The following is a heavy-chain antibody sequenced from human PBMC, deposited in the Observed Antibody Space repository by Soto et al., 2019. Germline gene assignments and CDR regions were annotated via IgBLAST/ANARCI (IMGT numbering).Heavy chain of an antibody. V-gene: IGHV3-15*07. CDR1: GFTFSNAW. Sequence: GGSLRLSCAASGFTFSNAWMNWVRQAPGKGLEWVGRIKSKTDGGTTDYAAPVKGRFTISRDDSKNTLYLQMNSLKTEDTAVYYCTTLTRLSSSWYDYYYYGMDVWGQGTTVTVSS. J-gene: IGHJ6*02. CDR3: TTLTRLSSSWYDYYYYGMDV. D-gene: IGHD6-13*01. CDR2: IKSKTDGGTT.